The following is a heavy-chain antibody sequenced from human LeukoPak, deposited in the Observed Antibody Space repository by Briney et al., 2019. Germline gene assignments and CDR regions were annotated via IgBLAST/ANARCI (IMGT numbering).Heavy chain of an antibody. J-gene: IGHJ6*02. D-gene: IGHD5-18*01. CDR1: GFTFSIAW. CDR3: TTEKRYSYGWSTYGMDV. CDR2: IKSRTDGGTT. V-gene: IGHV3-15*07. Sequence: GGSLRLSCAASGFTFSIAWMNWVRQAPGKGLEWVGRIKSRTDGGTTDYAAPVKGRFTISRDDSKNTLYLQMNSLKTEDTAVYYCTTEKRYSYGWSTYGMDVWGQGTTVTVSS.